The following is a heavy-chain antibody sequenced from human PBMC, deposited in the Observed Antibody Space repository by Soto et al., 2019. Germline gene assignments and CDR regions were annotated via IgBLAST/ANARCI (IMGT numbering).Heavy chain of an antibody. CDR3: ARHQMGATYYYYYGMDV. D-gene: IGHD1-26*01. Sequence: PGESLKISCKGSGYSFAGYWITWVRQKPGKGLEWMGRIDPSDSQTYYSPSFRGHVTISADKSISTAYLQWSSLKASDTAMYYCARHQMGATYYYYYGMDVWGQGTTVTVSS. J-gene: IGHJ6*02. CDR1: GYSFAGYW. V-gene: IGHV5-10-1*01. CDR2: IDPSDSQT.